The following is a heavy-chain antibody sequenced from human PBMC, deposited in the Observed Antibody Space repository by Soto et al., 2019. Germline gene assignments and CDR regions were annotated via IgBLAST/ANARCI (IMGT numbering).Heavy chain of an antibody. CDR1: GFSLSTAGVA. CDR2: IYWNDDK. J-gene: IGHJ4*02. V-gene: IGHV2-5*01. D-gene: IGHD5-12*01. Sequence: KESGPTLVRPTQTLTLTCTFSGFSLSTAGVAVGWIRQPPGGALEWLALIYWNDDKRFSPSLKTRLTITGDTSKNQVVLSLTNMDPGDTATYFCAHSDGGYEIIYFDFWGQGSPVTVSS. CDR3: AHSDGGYEIIYFDF.